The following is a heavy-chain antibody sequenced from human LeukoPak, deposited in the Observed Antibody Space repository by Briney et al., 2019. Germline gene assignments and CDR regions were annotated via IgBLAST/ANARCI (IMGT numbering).Heavy chain of an antibody. Sequence: PGESLKISCHGFGYXFTTSWIGWVRQLPGKGLGWTAIIYAGNSDAKYSPSFQGQVSISTDRSISTAYLHWSSLKASDTAIYYCARLESVAGNNWLDPWGQGTLVTVSS. CDR3: ARLESVAGNNWLDP. D-gene: IGHD6-19*01. CDR2: IYAGNSDA. CDR1: GYXFTTSW. V-gene: IGHV5-51*01. J-gene: IGHJ5*02.